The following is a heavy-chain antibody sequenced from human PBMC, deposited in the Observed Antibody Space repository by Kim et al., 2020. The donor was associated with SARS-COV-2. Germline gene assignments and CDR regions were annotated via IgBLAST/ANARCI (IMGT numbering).Heavy chain of an antibody. CDR1: GASIRTFY. J-gene: IGHJ6*01. CDR2: VFDSGST. Sequence: SETLSLTYTVSGASIRTFYWSWIRQPPGKGLEWIGFVFDSGSTKYNPSLKSRVTISTDTSKSQVSLKLRSVTTADTAMYFCARDLGISGTDFHYFYGLDV. D-gene: IGHD1-26*01. V-gene: IGHV4-59*13. CDR3: ARDLGISGTDFHYFYGLDV.